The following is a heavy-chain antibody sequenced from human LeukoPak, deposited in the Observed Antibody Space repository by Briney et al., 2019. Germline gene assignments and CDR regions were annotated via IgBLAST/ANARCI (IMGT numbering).Heavy chain of an antibody. D-gene: IGHD3-22*01. J-gene: IGHJ4*02. CDR3: ARVQYYYDSSGPLDY. CDR1: GYTFTGYY. CDR2: INPNSGGT. V-gene: IGHV1-2*04. Sequence: ASVKVSCKASGYTFTGYYMHWVRQAPGQGLEWMGWINPNSGGTDYAQKFQGWVTMTRDTSISTAYMELSRLRSDDTAVYYCARVQYYYDSSGPLDYWGQGTLVTVSS.